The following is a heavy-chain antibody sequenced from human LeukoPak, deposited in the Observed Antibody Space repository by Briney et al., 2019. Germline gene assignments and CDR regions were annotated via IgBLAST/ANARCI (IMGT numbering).Heavy chain of an antibody. J-gene: IGHJ5*02. Sequence: SQTLSLTCSVSGGSISSGSYYWSWIRQPAGKGLEWIGRIYTRGSTNYNPSLKSRVTISVDTSKNQFSLKLSSVTAADTAVYYCARVRGSGSYYQSGFDPWGQGTLVTVSS. CDR3: ARVRGSGSYYQSGFDP. D-gene: IGHD3-10*01. CDR1: GGSISSGSYY. CDR2: IYTRGST. V-gene: IGHV4-61*02.